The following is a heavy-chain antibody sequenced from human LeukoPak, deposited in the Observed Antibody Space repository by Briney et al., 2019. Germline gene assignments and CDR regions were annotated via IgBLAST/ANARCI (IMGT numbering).Heavy chain of an antibody. CDR3: ARGTYYDILTGYFGENYYYYYYMDV. CDR1: GGTFSSYA. D-gene: IGHD3-9*01. J-gene: IGHJ6*03. CDR2: IIPIFGTA. Sequence: SVKVSCKASGGTFSSYAISWVRQAPGQGLEWMGGIIPIFGTANYAQKFQGRVTITADKSTSTAYMELSSLRSEDTAVYYCARGTYYDILTGYFGENYYYYYYMDVWGKGTTVTVSS. V-gene: IGHV1-69*06.